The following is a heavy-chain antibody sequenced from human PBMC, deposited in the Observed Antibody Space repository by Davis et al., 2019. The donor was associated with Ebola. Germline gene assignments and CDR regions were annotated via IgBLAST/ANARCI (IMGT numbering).Heavy chain of an antibody. CDR1: GGSVSSGSYY. CDR2: IYYSGST. J-gene: IGHJ6*02. D-gene: IGHD6-6*01. V-gene: IGHV4-61*01. Sequence: MPGGSLRLSCTVSGGSVSSGSYYWSWIRQPPEKGLEWVGYIYYSGSTNYNPSLKSRVTISVDKSKNQFSLKLSSVTAADTAVYYCARVQGSSVYYYYYGMDVWGQGTTVTVSS. CDR3: ARVQGSSVYYYYYGMDV.